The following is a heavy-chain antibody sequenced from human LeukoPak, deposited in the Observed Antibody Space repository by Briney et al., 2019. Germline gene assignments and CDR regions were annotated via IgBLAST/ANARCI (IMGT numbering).Heavy chain of an antibody. Sequence: SVKVSCKASGYTFTSYDINWVRQAPGQGLEWMGGIIPIFGTANYAQKFQGRVTITADKSTSTAYMELSSLRSEDTAVYYCAREGHSYYYYMDVWGKGTTVTVSS. CDR1: GYTFTSYD. V-gene: IGHV1-69*06. CDR3: AREGHSYYYYMDV. CDR2: IIPIFGTA. J-gene: IGHJ6*03.